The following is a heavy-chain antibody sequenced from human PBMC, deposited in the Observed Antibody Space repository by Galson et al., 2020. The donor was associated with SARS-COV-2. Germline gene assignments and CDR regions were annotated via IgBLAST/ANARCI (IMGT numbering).Heavy chain of an antibody. CDR2: IDWDGDE. Sequence: SGPTLVKPTQTLTLTCTFPEFSLRTTGMRVSWIRQPPGKALEWLARIDWDGDEFFNTSLKTRLTISKDTARNQVVLTMTNMDPVDTATYYCARCPTSSVVRAHFYYWGQGILVTVSS. CDR1: EFSLRTTGMR. D-gene: IGHD1-26*01. J-gene: IGHJ4*02. V-gene: IGHV2-70*04. CDR3: ARCPTSSVVRAHFYY.